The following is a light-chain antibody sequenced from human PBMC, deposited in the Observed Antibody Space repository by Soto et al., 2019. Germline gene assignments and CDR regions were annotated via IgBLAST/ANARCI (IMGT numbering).Light chain of an antibody. CDR3: SSYTSSSTLNV. CDR1: SSDVGGYNY. V-gene: IGLV2-14*01. Sequence: QSALTQPASVSGSHGQSITISCTGTSSDVGGYNYVSWYQQHPGKAPKLMIYEVSNRPSGVSNRFSGSKSGNTASLTISGLQAEDEADYYCSSYTSSSTLNVFGTGTKLTVL. J-gene: IGLJ1*01. CDR2: EVS.